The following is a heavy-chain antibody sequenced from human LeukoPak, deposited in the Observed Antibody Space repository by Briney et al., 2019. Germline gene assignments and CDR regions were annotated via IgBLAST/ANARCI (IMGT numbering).Heavy chain of an antibody. Sequence: ASVKVSCKASGYTFTSYDINWVRQATGQGLEWMGWMNPNSGNTGYAQKFQGRVTMTRNTSISTAYMELSSLRSEDTAVYYCARGGSYYDSSGYYLDAFDIWGQGTLVTVSS. CDR3: ARGGSYYDSSGYYLDAFDI. CDR1: GYTFTSYD. V-gene: IGHV1-8*01. J-gene: IGHJ3*02. CDR2: MNPNSGNT. D-gene: IGHD3-22*01.